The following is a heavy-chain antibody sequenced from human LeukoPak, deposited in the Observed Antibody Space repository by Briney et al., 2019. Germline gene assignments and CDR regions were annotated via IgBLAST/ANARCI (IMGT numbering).Heavy chain of an antibody. D-gene: IGHD4-17*01. CDR2: ISGSGGST. V-gene: IGHV3-23*01. J-gene: IGHJ3*02. CDR3: ANTLTTVVIPGAFDI. CDR1: GFTFSSYA. Sequence: QPGGSLRLSCAASGFTFSSYAVSWVRQTPGKGPEWVSAISGSGGSTYYADSVKGRFTISRDNSKNTLYLQMNSLRAEDTAVYYCANTLTTVVIPGAFDIWGQGTMVTVSS.